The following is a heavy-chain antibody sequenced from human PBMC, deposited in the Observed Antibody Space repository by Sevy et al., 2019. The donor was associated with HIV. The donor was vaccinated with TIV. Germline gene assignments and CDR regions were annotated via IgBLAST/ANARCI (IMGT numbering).Heavy chain of an antibody. CDR1: GFTFSIYW. CDR3: ARATSLADSY. J-gene: IGHJ4*02. CDR2: IKPDGSKK. V-gene: IGHV3-7*01. Sequence: GGSLRLSCAASGFTFSIYWMTWVRQAPGKGLEWVANIKPDGSKKYYVDSVKGRFTISRDNAENSLYLQMNSLRAEDTAVYYCARATSLADSYWGQGTQVTVSS. D-gene: IGHD6-25*01.